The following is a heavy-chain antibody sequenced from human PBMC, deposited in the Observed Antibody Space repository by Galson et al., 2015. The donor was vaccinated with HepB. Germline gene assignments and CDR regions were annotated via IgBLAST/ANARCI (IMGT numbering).Heavy chain of an antibody. Sequence: SVKVSCKASGYTFTGYYMHWVRQAPGQGLEWMGRINPNSGGTNYAQKFQGRVTMTRDTSISTAYMELSSLRSEDTAVYYCARDPDSSAPGGFDYWGQGTLVTVSS. D-gene: IGHD3-22*01. V-gene: IGHV1-2*06. CDR1: GYTFTGYY. CDR2: INPNSGGT. CDR3: ARDPDSSAPGGFDY. J-gene: IGHJ4*02.